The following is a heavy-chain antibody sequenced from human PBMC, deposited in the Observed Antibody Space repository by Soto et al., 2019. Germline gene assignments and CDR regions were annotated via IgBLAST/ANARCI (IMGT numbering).Heavy chain of an antibody. J-gene: IGHJ6*02. Sequence: GGSLRLSCAASGFTFSNYWMHWVRQAPGKGLVWVSRIKFDGSNTDYADSVKGRFTISRDNAKNTLYLQMNSLRAEDTTLYYCARGVPNYYAMDVWAQGTTVTVSS. V-gene: IGHV3-74*01. CDR3: ARGVPNYYAMDV. CDR1: GFTFSNYW. CDR2: IKFDGSNT.